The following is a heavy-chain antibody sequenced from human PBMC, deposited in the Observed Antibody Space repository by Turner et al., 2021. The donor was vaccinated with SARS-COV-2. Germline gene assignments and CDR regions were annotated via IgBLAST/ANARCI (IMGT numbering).Heavy chain of an antibody. J-gene: IGHJ4*02. CDR3: AKSGGMYCSGGSCYSSYFDY. D-gene: IGHD2-15*01. V-gene: IGHV3-30*18. CDR1: GFTFSTDG. Sequence: QVQLVESGGGVVQPGRSLRLSCAASGFTFSTDGMHWVRQAPGKGLEWVAVISYDGTNKYYADSVKGRFTISRDNSKNTLYLQMNSLRPEDTAVYYCAKSGGMYCSGGSCYSSYFDYWGQGTLVTVSS. CDR2: ISYDGTNK.